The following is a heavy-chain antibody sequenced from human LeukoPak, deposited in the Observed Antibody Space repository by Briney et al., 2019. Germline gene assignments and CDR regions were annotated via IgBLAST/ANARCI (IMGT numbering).Heavy chain of an antibody. CDR2: IIPIFGTA. D-gene: IGHD5-24*01. CDR3: ARGRNARRDGYNLLGY. CDR1: GGTFSSYA. J-gene: IGHJ4*02. Sequence: SLKVSCKASGGTFSSYAISWVRQAPGQGLEWMGGIIPIFGTANYAQRFQGRVTITTDESTSTAYMELSSLRSEDTAVYYCARGRNARRDGYNLLGYWGQGTLVTVSS. V-gene: IGHV1-69*05.